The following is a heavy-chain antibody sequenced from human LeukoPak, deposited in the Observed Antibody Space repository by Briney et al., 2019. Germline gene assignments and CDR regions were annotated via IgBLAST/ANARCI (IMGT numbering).Heavy chain of an antibody. V-gene: IGHV4-38-2*02. CDR1: GYSISSGYY. Sequence: PSETLSLTCTVSGYSISSGYYWGWIRQPPGKGLEWIGSIYYSGSTYYNPSLKSRVTISVDTSKNQFSLKLSSVTAADTAVYYCARHFYPWFGELLGYYYYYMDVWGKGTTVTISS. CDR2: IYYSGST. J-gene: IGHJ6*03. D-gene: IGHD3-10*01. CDR3: ARHFYPWFGELLGYYYYYMDV.